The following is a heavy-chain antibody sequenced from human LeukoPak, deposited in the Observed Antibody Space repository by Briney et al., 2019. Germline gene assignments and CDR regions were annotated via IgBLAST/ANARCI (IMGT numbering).Heavy chain of an antibody. CDR3: AKWGDYDVLTGYYDSDY. V-gene: IGHV3-23*01. Sequence: PGASLRLSCAASGFTFKNCAMTWVRQAPGKGLQWVSAISGRDDSTYYADSVKGRFTISRDISKNTLFLQMNNLRADDTAVYYCAKWGDYDVLTGYYDSDYWGQGTLVTVSS. CDR1: GFTFKNCA. J-gene: IGHJ4*02. D-gene: IGHD3-9*01. CDR2: ISGRDDST.